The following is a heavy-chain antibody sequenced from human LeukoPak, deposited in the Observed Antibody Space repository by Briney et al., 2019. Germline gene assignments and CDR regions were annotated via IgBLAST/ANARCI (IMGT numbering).Heavy chain of an antibody. CDR2: INPSGGST. D-gene: IGHD5-18*01. Sequence: ASVTVSCKASGYTFTSYYMHWVRQAPGQGLEWMGIINPSGGSTSYAQKFQGRVTMTRDTSTSTVYMELSSLRSEDTAVYYCARVGIQLWSWYYFDYWGQGTLVTVSS. CDR3: ARVGIQLWSWYYFDY. V-gene: IGHV1-46*01. J-gene: IGHJ4*02. CDR1: GYTFTSYY.